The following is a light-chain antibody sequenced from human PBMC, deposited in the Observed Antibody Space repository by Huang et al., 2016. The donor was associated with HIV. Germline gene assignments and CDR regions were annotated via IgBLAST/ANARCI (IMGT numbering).Light chain of an antibody. V-gene: IGKV3-20*01. CDR3: QHYDKSPRWT. CDR2: GAS. J-gene: IGKJ1*01. Sequence: EIVLTQSPGTLSLSPGERATLSCRASQSVSSNYLAWYQQKPGQAPRLLIYGASSRATGIPDRFSGRGSGTDFTLTISRLEPEDFAMYYCQHYDKSPRWTFGHGTKVEIK. CDR1: QSVSSNY.